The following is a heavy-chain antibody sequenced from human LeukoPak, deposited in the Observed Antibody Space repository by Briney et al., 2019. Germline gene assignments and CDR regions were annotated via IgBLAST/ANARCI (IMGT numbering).Heavy chain of an antibody. D-gene: IGHD5-18*01. V-gene: IGHV3-7*05. Sequence: GGSLRLSCAASGFTFSSSWMSWVRQAPGKGLEWLANIKHDGREEFYVDSLKGRFTISRDNAKNSLYLQMNSLRVEDTAVYYCTRDRYGDWGQGTLVTVSS. CDR2: IKHDGREE. CDR3: TRDRYGD. CDR1: GFTFSSSW. J-gene: IGHJ4*02.